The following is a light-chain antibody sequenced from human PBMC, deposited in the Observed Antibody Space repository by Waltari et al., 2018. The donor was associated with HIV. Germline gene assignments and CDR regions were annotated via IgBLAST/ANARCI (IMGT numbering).Light chain of an antibody. V-gene: IGLV2-18*02. CDR1: SSDVGFFNR. CDR2: EVS. CDR3: SSYTTSNTFV. Sequence: QSALTQPPSVSGSPGQSVTISCSGTSSDVGFFNRVSWYHPPPGTAPTLIIYEVSNRLSGVPDRFSGSKSGNTASLTISGLQAEDEAVYHCSSYTTSNTFVFGTGTLVTVL. J-gene: IGLJ1*01.